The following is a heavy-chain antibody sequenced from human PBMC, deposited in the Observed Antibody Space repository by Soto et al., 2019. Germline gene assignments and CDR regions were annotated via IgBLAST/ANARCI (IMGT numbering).Heavy chain of an antibody. CDR1: GFTFSSYA. CDR2: INGSGRRT. D-gene: IGHD3-3*01. V-gene: IGHV3-23*01. CDR3: AKGDSYYDFILIIAY. J-gene: IGHJ4*02. Sequence: GSLRLSCAVSGFTFSSYAMSWVRQAPGKGLEWVSTINGSGRRTYYADSVKGRFTISRDNSKNTLYLQMSSLRAEDTAVYYCAKGDSYYDFILIIAYWGQGTQVTVSS.